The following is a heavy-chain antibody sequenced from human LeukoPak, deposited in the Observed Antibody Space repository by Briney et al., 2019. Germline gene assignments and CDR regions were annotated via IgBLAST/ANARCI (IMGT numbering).Heavy chain of an antibody. CDR1: GFTFSSYS. Sequence: GGSLRHSCAASGFTFSSYSMNWVRQAPGKGLEWVSSISSSSSYIYYADSVKGRFTISRDNAKNSLYLQMNSLRAEDTAVYYCARNYGDYAFDYWGQGTLVTVSS. CDR3: ARNYGDYAFDY. CDR2: ISSSSSYI. D-gene: IGHD4-17*01. J-gene: IGHJ4*02. V-gene: IGHV3-21*01.